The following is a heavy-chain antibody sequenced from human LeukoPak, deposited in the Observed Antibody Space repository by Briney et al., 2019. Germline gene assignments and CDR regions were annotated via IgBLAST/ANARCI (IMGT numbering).Heavy chain of an antibody. J-gene: IGHJ4*02. CDR2: ISSSGSTI. CDR3: ARGRREWLDLFDY. D-gene: IGHD6-19*01. V-gene: IGHV3-48*03. Sequence: GGSLRLSCAASGFTFSSYEMNWVRQAPGKGLEWVSYISSSGSTIYYADSVKGRFTISRDNSKNTLYLQMNSLRAEDTAVYYCARGRREWLDLFDYWGQGTLVTVSS. CDR1: GFTFSSYE.